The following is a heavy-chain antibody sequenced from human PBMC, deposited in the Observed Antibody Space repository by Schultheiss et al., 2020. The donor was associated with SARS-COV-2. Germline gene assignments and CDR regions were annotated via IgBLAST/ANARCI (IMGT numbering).Heavy chain of an antibody. J-gene: IGHJ6*02. CDR3: AKDRGHGMDV. CDR2: ISSSGSTI. V-gene: IGHV3-11*04. CDR1: GFTFSNAW. Sequence: GGSLRLSCAASGFTFSNAWMSWVRQAPGKGLEWVSYISSSGSTIYYADSVKGRFTISRDNAKNSLYLQMNSLRDEDTAVYYCAKDRGHGMDVWGQGTTVTVSS. D-gene: IGHD3-16*01.